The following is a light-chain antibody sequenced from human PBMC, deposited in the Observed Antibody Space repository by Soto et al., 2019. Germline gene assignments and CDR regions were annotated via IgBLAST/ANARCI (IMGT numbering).Light chain of an antibody. V-gene: IGKV3-20*01. CDR2: GAA. CDR1: QSVSSSY. CDR3: QQYGNSPGIT. J-gene: IGKJ5*01. Sequence: EILLTQSPCTLSLSPGESATLSCRASQSVSSSYLSGYQQKPGQAPRLLLYGAASRATGIPDRFSRSGSGRDVTLTISRLENEDFAVYYCQQYGNSPGITFGQGTRLEIK.